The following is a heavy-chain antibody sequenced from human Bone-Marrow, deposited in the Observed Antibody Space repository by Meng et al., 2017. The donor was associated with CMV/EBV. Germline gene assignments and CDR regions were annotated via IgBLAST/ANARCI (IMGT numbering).Heavy chain of an antibody. CDR3: AKDGWGYGVVNNYFDY. Sequence: GESLKISCAASGFSFSDAWMSWVRQAPGKGLEWVGRIKRKTDGGTTEYPALVKGRFTISRDDSKHAVFLQMNSLRAEDTAVYYCAKDGWGYGVVNNYFDYWGQGTLVAVSS. CDR2: IKRKTDGGTT. J-gene: IGHJ4*02. V-gene: IGHV3-15*01. CDR1: GFSFSDAW. D-gene: IGHD6-19*01.